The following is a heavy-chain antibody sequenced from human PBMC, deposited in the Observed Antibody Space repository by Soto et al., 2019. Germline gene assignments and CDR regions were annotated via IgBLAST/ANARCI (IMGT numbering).Heavy chain of an antibody. CDR1: GCTFSSYA. Sequence: SVKVSCKASGCTFSSYAISWVRQAPGQGLEWMGGIIPIFGTANYAQKFQGRATITADESTSTAYMELSSLRSEDTAVYYCASPTMVSDYYYGMDVWGQGTTVTVSS. CDR2: IIPIFGTA. V-gene: IGHV1-69*13. D-gene: IGHD3-10*01. CDR3: ASPTMVSDYYYGMDV. J-gene: IGHJ6*02.